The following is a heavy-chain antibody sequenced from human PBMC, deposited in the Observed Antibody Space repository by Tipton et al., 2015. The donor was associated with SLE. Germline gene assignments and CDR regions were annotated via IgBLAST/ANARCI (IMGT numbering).Heavy chain of an antibody. CDR1: GFTFSTYA. J-gene: IGHJ6*03. V-gene: IGHV3-23*04. Sequence: QLVQSGGGLVQPGGSLRLSCVVSGFTFSTYAMSWVRQAPGKGLEWVSVISGSGGSTYYADSVKGRFTISRDNSKNTLYLQMNSLRAEDTAVYYCARDGNSSSSRNYYYYMDVWGKGTTVTVSS. CDR2: ISGSGGST. CDR3: ARDGNSSSSRNYYYYMDV. D-gene: IGHD6-6*01.